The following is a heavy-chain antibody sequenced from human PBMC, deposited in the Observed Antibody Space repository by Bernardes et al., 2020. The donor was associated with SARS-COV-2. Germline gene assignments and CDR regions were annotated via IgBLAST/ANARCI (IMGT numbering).Heavy chain of an antibody. CDR1: GFSFSDLH. J-gene: IGHJ4*02. V-gene: IGHV3-72*01. CDR2: IKSKAQSYIT. D-gene: IGHD2-21*01. CDR3: AHLVGGGAFVDY. Sequence: GGSLRLSCAASGFSFSDLHMDWVRQAPGKGLEWVGRIKSKAQSYITHYAASVSGRFTISRDDSRDSLYVQMNGLRTEDTAGYYCAHLVGGGAFVDYWCRGTVVTGSS.